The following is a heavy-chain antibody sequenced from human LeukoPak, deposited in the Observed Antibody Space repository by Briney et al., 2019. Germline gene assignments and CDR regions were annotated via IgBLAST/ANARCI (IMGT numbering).Heavy chain of an antibody. CDR2: INNSGST. D-gene: IGHD4-17*01. CDR1: DGSFSGYY. V-gene: IGHV4-34*01. Sequence: PSETLSLTCAVYDGSFSGYYWSWIRQPPGKGLEWVWEINNSGSTKYNPSLKRRVTISFNTSTNQFSLKLSSVTGADTAVYYCARESVTRVWFEAWGQRTLVTVSS. CDR3: ARESVTRVWFEA. J-gene: IGHJ5*02.